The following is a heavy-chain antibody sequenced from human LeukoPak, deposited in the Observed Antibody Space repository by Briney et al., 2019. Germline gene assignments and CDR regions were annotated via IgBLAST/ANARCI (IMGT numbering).Heavy chain of an antibody. CDR1: GFIFNDFW. J-gene: IGHJ4*02. CDR2: IRQDGGAK. CDR3: APPPIAATGN. D-gene: IGHD6-13*01. Sequence: GGSLRLSCTASGFIFNDFWMSWVRQAPGEGLEWVANIRQDGGAKNYVDSMKGRFTISRDNAKKSLYLQMNSLRGEDTAVYYCAPPPIAATGNWGQGTLVTVSS. V-gene: IGHV3-7*01.